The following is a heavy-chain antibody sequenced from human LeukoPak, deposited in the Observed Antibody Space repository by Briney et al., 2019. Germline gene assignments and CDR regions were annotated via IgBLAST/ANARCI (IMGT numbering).Heavy chain of an antibody. CDR2: IRVSGGTT. CDR1: GFTFSSYG. D-gene: IGHD3-3*01. Sequence: GGSLRLSCAASGFTFSSYGMSWVRQAPGEGLEWVADIRVSGGTTYYADSVKGRFTISRDNSKNTLYLQMNSLRAEDTAVYYCANKSPSIGVTGLNRAFDISGQGTIVPVSS. CDR3: ANKSPSIGVTGLNRAFDI. V-gene: IGHV3-23*01. J-gene: IGHJ3*02.